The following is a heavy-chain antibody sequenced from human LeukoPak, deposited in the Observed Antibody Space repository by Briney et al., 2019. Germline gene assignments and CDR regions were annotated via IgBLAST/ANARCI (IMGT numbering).Heavy chain of an antibody. CDR2: ISYDGSNK. Sequence: PGGSLRLSCAASGFTFSSYTMNWVRQAPGKGLEWVAVISYDGSNKYYADSVKGRFTISRDNSKNTLYLQMNSLRAEDTAVYCCARDLRRGDSSSLGYWGQGTLVTVSS. CDR3: ARDLRRGDSSSLGY. CDR1: GFTFSSYT. J-gene: IGHJ4*02. V-gene: IGHV3-30-3*01. D-gene: IGHD6-13*01.